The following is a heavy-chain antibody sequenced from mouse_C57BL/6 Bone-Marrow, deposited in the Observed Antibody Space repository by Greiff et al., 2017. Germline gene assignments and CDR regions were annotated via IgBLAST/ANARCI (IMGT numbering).Heavy chain of an antibody. CDR2: ISDGGSYT. V-gene: IGHV5-4*03. CDR3: ARITTVVATWAMAY. CDR1: GFNFSSYA. J-gene: IGHJ4*01. Sequence: EVMLVESGGGLVKPGGSLKLSCAASGFNFSSYAMSWVRQTPEKRLEWVATISDGGSYTYYPDNVKGRFTISRDNAKNNLYLQMSHLKSEDTAMYYCARITTVVATWAMAYWGQGTAVTVSS. D-gene: IGHD1-1*01.